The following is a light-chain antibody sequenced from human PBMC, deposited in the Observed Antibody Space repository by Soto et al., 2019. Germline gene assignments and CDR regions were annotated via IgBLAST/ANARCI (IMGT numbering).Light chain of an antibody. V-gene: IGLV1-44*01. J-gene: IGLJ2*01. Sequence: QSVLTQPPSASGTPGQRVTISCSGSSSNIGANPINWYQQLPGTAPKLLIYNNDQRPSEVPDRFSASKSGTSASLAISGLQAEDEADYYFDAWDDSLYGAVLGGGTKLTVL. CDR2: NND. CDR1: SSNIGANP. CDR3: DAWDDSLYGAV.